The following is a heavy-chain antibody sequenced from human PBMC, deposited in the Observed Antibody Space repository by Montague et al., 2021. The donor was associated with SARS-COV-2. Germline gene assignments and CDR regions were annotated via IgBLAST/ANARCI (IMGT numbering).Heavy chain of an antibody. CDR2: ILHSGTA. V-gene: IGHV4-4*02. CDR1: GGSIKTYIW. Sequence: SGTLSLTCAVSGGSIKTYIWWSWVRQAPGKGLEWLGEILHSGTANYNPSLKSRVTISVDKSRNEFSLKLSSLTAADTAVYFCAKDVSLSVAALDSWGQGTLVTVSS. J-gene: IGHJ4*02. CDR3: AKDVSLSVAALDS. D-gene: IGHD6-19*01.